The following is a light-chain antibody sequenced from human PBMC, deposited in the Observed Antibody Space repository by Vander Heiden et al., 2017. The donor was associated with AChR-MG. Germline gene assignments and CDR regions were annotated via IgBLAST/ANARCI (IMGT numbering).Light chain of an antibody. CDR1: QSVSSSY. CDR2: GAS. CDR3: QQYGSSPR. V-gene: IGKV3-20*01. J-gene: IGKJ1*01. Sequence: EIVLTQSPGTLSLSPGERATLSCRASQSVSSSYLAWYQQEPGQPPRLLIYGASSRATGIPDRFSGSGSGTDFTLTISRLEPEDFAVYYCQQYGSSPRFGQGTKVEIK.